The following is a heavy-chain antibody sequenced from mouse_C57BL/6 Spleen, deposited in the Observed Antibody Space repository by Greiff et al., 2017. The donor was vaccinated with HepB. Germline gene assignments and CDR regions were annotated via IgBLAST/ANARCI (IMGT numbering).Heavy chain of an antibody. D-gene: IGHD2-4*01. CDR3: ARVDYAYFDY. Sequence: EVKLQESGPGLVKPSQSLSLTCSVTGYSITSGYYWNWIRQFPGNKLAWMGYISYDGSNNYNPSLKNRISITRDTSKNQFFLKLNSVTTEDTATYYCARVDYAYFDYWGQGTTLTVSS. CDR1: GYSITSGYY. V-gene: IGHV3-6*01. CDR2: ISYDGSN. J-gene: IGHJ2*01.